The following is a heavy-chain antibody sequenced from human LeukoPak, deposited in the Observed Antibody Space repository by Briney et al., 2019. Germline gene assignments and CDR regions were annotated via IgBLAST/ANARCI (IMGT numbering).Heavy chain of an antibody. J-gene: IGHJ3*02. CDR1: GDSISSVSHY. D-gene: IGHD5-18*01. CDR2: INYSGST. Sequence: MSSETLSLTCTVSGDSISSVSHYWGWIRQPPRKGLEWIGTINYSGSTYYNPSLKSRVTIPVDTSKNQFSLKLSSVTAADTAVYYCARELGYSYGGVDAFDIWGQGTMVTVSS. CDR3: ARELGYSYGGVDAFDI. V-gene: IGHV4-39*07.